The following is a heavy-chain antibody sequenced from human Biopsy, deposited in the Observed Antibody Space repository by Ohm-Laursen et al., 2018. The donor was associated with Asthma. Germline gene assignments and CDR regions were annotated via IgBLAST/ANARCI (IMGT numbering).Heavy chain of an antibody. CDR2: IYYSGTT. Sequence: SETLSLTCSLSSGSGGYMRSGNYYWGWIRQPPGKGPEWIGSIYYSGTTYYNPSLESRVTVSADTSKNQFSLKLTSGTAADTAVYYCVRGSSSWHHGPFHYYYGLDVWGQGTTATVSS. D-gene: IGHD6-13*01. J-gene: IGHJ6*02. V-gene: IGHV4-39*01. CDR3: VRGSSSWHHGPFHYYYGLDV. CDR1: SGSGGYMRSGNYY.